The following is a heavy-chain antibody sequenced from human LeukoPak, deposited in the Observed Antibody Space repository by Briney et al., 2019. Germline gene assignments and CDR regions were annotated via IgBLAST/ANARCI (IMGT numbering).Heavy chain of an antibody. J-gene: IGHJ5*02. CDR2: IYYSGST. CDR1: GGSFSGYY. D-gene: IGHD6-13*01. CDR3: ARPSSTDSSSWLNWFDP. V-gene: IGHV4-34*01. Sequence: SETLSLTCAVYGGSFSGYYWSWIRQPPGKGLEWIGSIYYSGSTYYNPSLKSRVTISVDTSKNQFSLKLSSVTAADTAVYYCARPSSTDSSSWLNWFDPWGQGTLVTVSS.